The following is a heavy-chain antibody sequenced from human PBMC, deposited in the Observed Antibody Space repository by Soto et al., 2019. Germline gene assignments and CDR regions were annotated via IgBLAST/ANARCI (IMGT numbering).Heavy chain of an antibody. CDR3: ARDNNCSGGSCFDYYYMDV. D-gene: IGHD2-15*01. Sequence: EASVKVSCKASGGTFSSYTISWVRQAPGQGLEWMGRIIPILGIANYAQKFQGRVTITADKSTSTAYMELSSLRSEDTAVYYCARDNNCSGGSCFDYYYMDVWGKGTTVTSP. V-gene: IGHV1-69*04. CDR1: GGTFSSYT. CDR2: IIPILGIA. J-gene: IGHJ6*03.